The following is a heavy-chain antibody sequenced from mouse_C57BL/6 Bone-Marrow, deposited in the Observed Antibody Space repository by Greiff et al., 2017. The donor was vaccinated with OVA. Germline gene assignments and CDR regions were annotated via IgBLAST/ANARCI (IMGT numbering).Heavy chain of an antibody. V-gene: IGHV1-15*01. J-gene: IGHJ4*01. D-gene: IGHD1-1*01. CDR3: TRDYGSSYYAMDY. CDR1: GYTFTDYE. CDR2: IDPETGGT. Sequence: VQLQQSGAELVRPGASVTLSCKASGYTFTDYEMHWVKQTPVHGLEWIGAIDPETGGTAYNQKFKGKAILTADKSSSTAYMELRSLTSKDSAVYDCTRDYGSSYYAMDYWGQGTSVTVSS.